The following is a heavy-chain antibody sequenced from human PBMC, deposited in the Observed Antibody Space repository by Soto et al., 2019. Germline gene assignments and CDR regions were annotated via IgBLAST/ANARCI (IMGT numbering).Heavy chain of an antibody. CDR1: GDSVSSNSAA. J-gene: IGHJ6*02. D-gene: IGHD6-13*01. Sequence: PSQTLSLTGAISGDSVSSNSAAWNWIRQSPSRGLEWLGRTYYRSKWYNDYAVSVKSRITINPDTSKNQFSLQLNSVTPEDTAVSYCTRSRGSSSWYYYYYGMDVWGQGTTVTVSS. CDR2: TYYRSKWYN. V-gene: IGHV6-1*01. CDR3: TRSRGSSSWYYYYYGMDV.